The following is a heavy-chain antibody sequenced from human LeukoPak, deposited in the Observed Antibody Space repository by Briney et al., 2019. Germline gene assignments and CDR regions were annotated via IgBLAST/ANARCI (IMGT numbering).Heavy chain of an antibody. D-gene: IGHD6-19*01. CDR2: ISAYNGNT. J-gene: IGHJ4*02. CDR1: GYTFTSYG. CDR3: ASANPGYSSGPVDY. Sequence: ASVKVSCKASGYTFTSYGISWVRQAPGQGLEWVGWISAYNGNTNYAQKLQGRVTMTTDTSTSTAYMELRSLRSDDTAVYYCASANPGYSSGPVDYWGQGTLVTVSS. V-gene: IGHV1-18*01.